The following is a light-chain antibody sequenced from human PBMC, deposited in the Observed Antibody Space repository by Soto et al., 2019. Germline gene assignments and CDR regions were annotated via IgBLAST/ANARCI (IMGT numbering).Light chain of an antibody. CDR2: AAA. CDR1: QVIGSS. V-gene: IGKV1-12*01. CDR3: QQGNSFPLT. J-gene: IGKJ3*01. Sequence: DIQMTQSPSSVSASVGDRVTITCRARQVIGSSLAWYQQKPGKAPNLLIYAAASLQSGVATRFSATFSGTEFTLTINNLQPEDVATYFCQQGNSFPLTFGPGTRVDIK.